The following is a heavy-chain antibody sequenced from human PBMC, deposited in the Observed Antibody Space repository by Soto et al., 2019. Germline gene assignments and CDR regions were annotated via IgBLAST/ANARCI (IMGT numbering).Heavy chain of an antibody. CDR3: AALEDNWNPFDY. J-gene: IGHJ4*02. D-gene: IGHD1-20*01. CDR1: GFTFTSSA. Sequence: SVKVSCKASGFTFTSSAVQWVRQARGQRLEWIGWIVVGSGNTNYAQKFQERVTITRDMSTSTAYMELSSLRSEDTAVYYCAALEDNWNPFDYWGQGTLVTVSS. CDR2: IVVGSGNT. V-gene: IGHV1-58*01.